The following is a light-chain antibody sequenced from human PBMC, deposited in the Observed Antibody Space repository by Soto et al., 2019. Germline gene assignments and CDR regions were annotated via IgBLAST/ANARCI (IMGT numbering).Light chain of an antibody. CDR1: SSDVGSYNY. Sequence: QSALTQPASVSGSPGQSITISCTGSSSDVGSYNYVSWYQHHPGKAPKVIIYGVTNRPSGVTERFSGSKSGNTASLTISGLQPEDEADYYCSSYRGSSTLYVFGTGTKLTVL. J-gene: IGLJ1*01. CDR3: SSYRGSSTLYV. CDR2: GVT. V-gene: IGLV2-14*03.